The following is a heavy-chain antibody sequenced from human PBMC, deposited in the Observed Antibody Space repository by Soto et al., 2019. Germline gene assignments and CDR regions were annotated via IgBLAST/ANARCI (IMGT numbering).Heavy chain of an antibody. CDR2: IRSKTNSYAT. D-gene: IGHD3-22*01. CDR1: GLTFSGSA. CDR3: TRGPRNYYDSSGSANWFDP. V-gene: IGHV3-73*01. J-gene: IGHJ5*02. Sequence: GGSLRLSCAASGLTFSGSAMHWVRQASGKGLEWVGRIRSKTNSYATAYAASVKGRFTISRDDSKNTAYLQMNSLKTEDTAVYYCTRGPRNYYDSSGSANWFDPWGQGTLVTVSS.